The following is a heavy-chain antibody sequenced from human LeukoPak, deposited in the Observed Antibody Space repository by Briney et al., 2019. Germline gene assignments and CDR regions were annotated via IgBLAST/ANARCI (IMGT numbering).Heavy chain of an antibody. J-gene: IGHJ4*02. V-gene: IGHV3-23*01. Sequence: PGGSLRLSCAASGFTFSSYAMTWVRQAPGKGLEWVSGISGSGVYTSYADSVKGRFTISRDNSKNTVYLQMNSLRAEDTALYYCAKDRVGYGPYFFDHWGQGTLVTVSS. CDR1: GFTFSSYA. CDR3: AKDRVGYGPYFFDH. CDR2: ISGSGVYT. D-gene: IGHD5-18*01.